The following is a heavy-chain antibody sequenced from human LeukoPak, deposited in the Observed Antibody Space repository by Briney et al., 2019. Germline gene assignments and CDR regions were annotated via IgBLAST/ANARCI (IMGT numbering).Heavy chain of an antibody. V-gene: IGHV3-23*01. J-gene: IGHJ4*02. CDR3: AKMTVAGTFFDY. CDR1: GFTFSSYA. CDR2: ISGSGGST. Sequence: GGSLRLSCAASGFTFSSYAMSWVRQAPGKGLEWVSAISGSGGSTYYADSVKGRFTIPRDNSKNTLYLQMNSLRAEDTAVYYCAKMTVAGTFFDYWGQGTLVTVSS. D-gene: IGHD6-19*01.